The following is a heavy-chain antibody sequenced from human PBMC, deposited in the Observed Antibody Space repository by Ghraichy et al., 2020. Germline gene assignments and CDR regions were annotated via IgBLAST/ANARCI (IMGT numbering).Heavy chain of an antibody. Sequence: ASVKVSCKASGYTFTSYDINWVRQATGQGLEWMGWMNPNSGNTGYAQKFQGRVTMTRNTSISTAYMELSSLRSEDTAVYYCARGGNYDFWSGPSPSYYYYGMDVWGQGTTVTVSS. J-gene: IGHJ6*02. D-gene: IGHD3-3*01. CDR3: ARGGNYDFWSGPSPSYYYYGMDV. CDR2: MNPNSGNT. V-gene: IGHV1-8*01. CDR1: GYTFTSYD.